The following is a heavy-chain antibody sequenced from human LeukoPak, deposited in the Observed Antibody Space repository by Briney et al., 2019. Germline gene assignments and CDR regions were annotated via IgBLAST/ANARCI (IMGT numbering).Heavy chain of an antibody. D-gene: IGHD4-17*01. V-gene: IGHV1-2*02. CDR2: INPNSGGT. CDR3: ARENGDYWTRNYYYGMDV. Sequence: SVKVSCKASGYTFTGYYMHWVRPAPGQGLEWMGWINPNSGGTNYAQKFQGRVTMTRDTSISTAYMELSRLRSDDTAVYYCARENGDYWTRNYYYGMDVWGQGTTVTVSS. J-gene: IGHJ6*02. CDR1: GYTFTGYY.